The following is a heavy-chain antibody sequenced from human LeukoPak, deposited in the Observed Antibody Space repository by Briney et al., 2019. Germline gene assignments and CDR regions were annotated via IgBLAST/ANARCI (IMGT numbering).Heavy chain of an antibody. D-gene: IGHD6-13*01. J-gene: IGHJ4*02. CDR1: GFNFSSYA. V-gene: IGHV3-23*01. CDR3: AGDLSSSWDTGFDY. CDR2: ISGSGGST. Sequence: GGSLRLSCAASGFNFSSYAMSWVRQAPGKGLEWVSAISGSGGSTYYADSVKGRFTISRDNSKNTVYLQMNSLRAEDTAVYYCAGDLSSSWDTGFDYWGQETLVTVSS.